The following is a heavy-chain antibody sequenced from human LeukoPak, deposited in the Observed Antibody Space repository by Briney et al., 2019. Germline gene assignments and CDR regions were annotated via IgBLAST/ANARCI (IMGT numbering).Heavy chain of an antibody. CDR3: ARGDSVVVAAPRYYYYSMDA. CDR2: INPNSGGP. CDR1: GYTFTGYY. Sequence: ASVKVSCKASGYTFTGYYMHCVRQAPGQGLEWMGRINPNSGGPNYAQTFQGRVTMTRDTSISTAYMELSRLRSDDTAVCYCARGDSVVVAAPRYYYYSMDAWGKGTTVTVSS. J-gene: IGHJ6*03. V-gene: IGHV1-2*06. D-gene: IGHD2-15*01.